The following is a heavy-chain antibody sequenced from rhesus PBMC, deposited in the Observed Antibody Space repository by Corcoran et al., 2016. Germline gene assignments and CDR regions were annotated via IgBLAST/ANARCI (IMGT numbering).Heavy chain of an antibody. D-gene: IGHD1-26*01. CDR2: ISYTGGST. CDR1: GFSFSDYY. J-gene: IGHJ6*01. Sequence: EVQLVESGGGLAKPGGSLRLSCAASGFSFSDYYMYWVRQAPGKGLEWVSGISYTGGSTYYADSVKDRFTIARENAKNTLYLQMDSLRAEDTAVYYCARDSITGTTRYGLDSWGQGVVVTVSS. CDR3: ARDSITGTTRYGLDS. V-gene: IGHV3S18*01.